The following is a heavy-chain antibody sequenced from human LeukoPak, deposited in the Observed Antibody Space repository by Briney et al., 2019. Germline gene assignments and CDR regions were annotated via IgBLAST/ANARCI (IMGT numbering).Heavy chain of an antibody. Sequence: GASVKVSCKASGYTFTSYGISWVRQAPGQGLEWMGWISAYNGNTNYAQKLQGRVTMTTDTSTSTAYMELRSLRSDDTAVYYCARVPRTSITMVWAYMDVWGKGTTVTVSS. J-gene: IGHJ6*03. V-gene: IGHV1-18*01. D-gene: IGHD3-10*01. CDR2: ISAYNGNT. CDR3: ARVPRTSITMVWAYMDV. CDR1: GYTFTSYG.